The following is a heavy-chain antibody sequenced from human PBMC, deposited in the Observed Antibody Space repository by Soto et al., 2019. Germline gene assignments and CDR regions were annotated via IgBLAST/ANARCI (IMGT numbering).Heavy chain of an antibody. J-gene: IGHJ3*02. Sequence: ASVKVCCKASGYTFTSYGMSWVRQAPGQGLEWMGWISAYNGNTNYAQKLQGRVTMTTDTSTSTAYMELRSLRSDDTAVYYCARDSNWNDVLVAFDIWGQGTMVTVSS. CDR3: ARDSNWNDVLVAFDI. CDR2: ISAYNGNT. CDR1: GYTFTSYG. D-gene: IGHD1-1*01. V-gene: IGHV1-18*01.